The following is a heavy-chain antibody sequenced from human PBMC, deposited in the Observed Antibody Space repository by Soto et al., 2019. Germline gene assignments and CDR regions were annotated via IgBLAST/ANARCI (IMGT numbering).Heavy chain of an antibody. CDR1: GFTFSAHA. D-gene: IGHD5-12*01. CDR3: AKDIGGYNRPFEV. CDR2: VSGSGSHT. V-gene: IGHV3-23*01. J-gene: IGHJ4*02. Sequence: EVQLLESGGGLVEPEGSLRLSCAASGFTFSAHAMNWVRQAPGRGLEWLSTVSGSGSHTYYADSVAGRFTISRDNSKNTLYLHMNSLRAEDTAMYFCAKDIGGYNRPFEVWGQGTLVTVS.